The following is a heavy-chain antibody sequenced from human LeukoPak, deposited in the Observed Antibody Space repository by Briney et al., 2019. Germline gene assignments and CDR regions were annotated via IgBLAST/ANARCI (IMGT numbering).Heavy chain of an antibody. CDR2: ISYDGSNK. Sequence: GRSLRLSCAASGFTFSSYGMHWVRQAPGEGLEWVAVISYDGSNKYYADSVKGRFTISRDNSKNTLYLQMNSLRAEDTAVYYCAKDRDTVTTYYYYGMDVWGQGTTVTVSS. V-gene: IGHV3-30*18. CDR3: AKDRDTVTTYYYYGMDV. D-gene: IGHD4-17*01. CDR1: GFTFSSYG. J-gene: IGHJ6*02.